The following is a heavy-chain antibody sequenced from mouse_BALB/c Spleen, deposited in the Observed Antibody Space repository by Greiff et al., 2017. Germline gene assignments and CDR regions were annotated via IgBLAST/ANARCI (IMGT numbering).Heavy chain of an antibody. CDR1: GYAFSSSW. D-gene: IGHD3-3*01. V-gene: IGHV1-82*01. Sequence: QVQLQQSGPELVKPGASVKISCKASGYAFSSSWMNWVKQRPGQGLEWIGRIYPGDGDTNYNGKFKGKATLTADKSSSTAYMQLSSLTSVDSAVYFCARGDDYWGQGTTLTVSS. CDR3: ARGDDY. CDR2: IYPGDGDT. J-gene: IGHJ2*01.